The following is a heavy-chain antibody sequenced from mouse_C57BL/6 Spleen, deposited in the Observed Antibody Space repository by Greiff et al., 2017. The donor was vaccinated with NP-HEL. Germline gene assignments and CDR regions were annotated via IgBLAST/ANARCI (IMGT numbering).Heavy chain of an antibody. CDR3: ARAYPFAY. Sequence: EVQRVESGGDLVKPGGSLKLSCAASGFTFSSYGMSWVRQTPDKRLEWVATISSGGSYTYYPDSVKGRFTISRDNAKNTLYLQLSSLKSEDTAVYYCARAYPFAYWGQGTLVTVSA. CDR1: GFTFSSYG. D-gene: IGHD6-5*01. V-gene: IGHV5-6*01. CDR2: ISSGGSYT. J-gene: IGHJ3*01.